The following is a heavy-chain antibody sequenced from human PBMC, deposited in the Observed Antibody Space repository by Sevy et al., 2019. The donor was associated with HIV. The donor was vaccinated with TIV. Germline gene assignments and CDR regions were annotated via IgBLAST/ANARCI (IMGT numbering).Heavy chain of an antibody. J-gene: IGHJ4*02. CDR1: GFTFSTYA. V-gene: IGHV3-30*04. D-gene: IGHD3-22*01. Sequence: GGSLRLSCTASGFTFSTYAMYWVRQAPGKGLEWVAVISDDGNNKDYADSVKGRFTVSRDNSKNTLYLQMYSLRAEDTAVYYCASHYYATTGYYYPLDYWGQGTLVTVSS. CDR3: ASHYYATTGYYYPLDY. CDR2: ISDDGNNK.